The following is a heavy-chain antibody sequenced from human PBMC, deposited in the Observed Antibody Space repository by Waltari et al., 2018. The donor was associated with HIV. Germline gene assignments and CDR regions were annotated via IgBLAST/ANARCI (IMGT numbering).Heavy chain of an antibody. Sequence: EVQLVESGGGPVKPGGSLRLSCRASGFTFNSYSLNWVRQAPGKGLEWISSISSSGTFTHYADSVKGRFTISRDNANKSVYLQMNSLRAEDTAVYYCARDSRDNIWSLNFFDPWGQGTLVTVSS. J-gene: IGHJ5*02. CDR3: ARDSRDNIWSLNFFDP. CDR1: GFTFNSYS. CDR2: ISSSGTFT. D-gene: IGHD1-1*01. V-gene: IGHV3-21*01.